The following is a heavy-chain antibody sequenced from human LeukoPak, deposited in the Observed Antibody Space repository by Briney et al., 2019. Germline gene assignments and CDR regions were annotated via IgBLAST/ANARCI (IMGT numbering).Heavy chain of an antibody. Sequence: GGSLRLSCAASGFTVSSNYMNWVRQAPGKGLEWVSAISGSGGSTYYADSVKGRFTISRDNSKNTLYLQMNSLRAEDTAVYYCAKDPGIAAAATGAGYWGQGTLVTVSS. CDR1: GFTVSSNY. CDR2: ISGSGGST. D-gene: IGHD6-13*01. J-gene: IGHJ4*02. CDR3: AKDPGIAAAATGAGY. V-gene: IGHV3-23*01.